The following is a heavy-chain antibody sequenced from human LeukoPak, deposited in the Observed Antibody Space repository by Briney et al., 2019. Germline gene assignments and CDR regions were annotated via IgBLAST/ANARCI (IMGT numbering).Heavy chain of an antibody. CDR3: AKDADIYGSQLYFDP. CDR1: GFTFSTYG. J-gene: IGHJ4*02. V-gene: IGHV3-30*18. Sequence: PGGSLRLSCAASGFTFSTYGMHWVRQAPGKGPEWVTVISDDARDQYYVDSVKGRFTISRDNLKNTVVLQMTSIRPEDTAVYYCAKDADIYGSQLYFDPWGQGTPVTVSS. D-gene: IGHD5-18*01. CDR2: ISDDARDQ.